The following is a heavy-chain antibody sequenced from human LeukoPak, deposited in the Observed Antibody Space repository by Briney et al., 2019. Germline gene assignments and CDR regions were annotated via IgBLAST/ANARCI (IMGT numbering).Heavy chain of an antibody. CDR3: AKVPVAAAAGYYFDY. CDR1: RFISSSYA. D-gene: IGHD6-13*01. J-gene: IGHJ4*02. Sequence: PGGSLRLSCAASRFISSSYAMSWDSQLHENWLEWVSAIRGSADRTYYTVSVKGRFTSSRDNSKNTMYLQMNSLRAEDTAVYDCAKVPVAAAAGYYFDYWGQGTLVTVSS. V-gene: IGHV3-23*01. CDR2: IRGSADRT.